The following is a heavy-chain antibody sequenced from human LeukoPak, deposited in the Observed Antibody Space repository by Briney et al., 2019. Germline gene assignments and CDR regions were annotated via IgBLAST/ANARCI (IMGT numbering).Heavy chain of an antibody. CDR2: INHSGST. V-gene: IGHV4-34*01. CDR3: ARGRSPY. D-gene: IGHD1-14*01. J-gene: IGHJ4*02. CDR1: GGSFSGYY. Sequence: SETLSLTCAVYGGSFSGYYWSWIRQPPGKGLEWIGEINHSGSTNYNPSLKSRVTISVDTSKNQFSLKLSSVTAADTAVYYCARGRSPYWGQGTLVTFSS.